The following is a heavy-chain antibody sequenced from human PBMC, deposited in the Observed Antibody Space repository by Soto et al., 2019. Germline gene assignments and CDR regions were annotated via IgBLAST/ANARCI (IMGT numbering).Heavy chain of an antibody. Sequence: SETLSLTCTVSGGSISSSSYYWGWIRQPPGKGLEWIGSIYYSGSTYYNPSLKSRVTISVDTSKNQFSLKLSSVTAADTAVYYCARLYGSGSYLGGYYYYGMDFWGQGITVTVSS. J-gene: IGHJ6*02. D-gene: IGHD3-10*01. V-gene: IGHV4-39*01. CDR1: GGSISSSSYY. CDR3: ARLYGSGSYLGGYYYYGMDF. CDR2: IYYSGST.